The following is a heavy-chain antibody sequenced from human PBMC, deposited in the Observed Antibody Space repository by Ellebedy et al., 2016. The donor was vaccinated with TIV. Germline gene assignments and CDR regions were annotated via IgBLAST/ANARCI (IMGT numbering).Heavy chain of an antibody. D-gene: IGHD4-23*01. Sequence: PSETLSLTCAVSGGSFSASYWTWVRQAPGKGLEWVSSITESGGNTYYADSVKGRFTISRDNSKDTLFLQMNSLRAEDTAIYFCARDPVGVGPAFDVWGQGTMVTVSS. CDR2: ITESGGNT. CDR3: ARDPVGVGPAFDV. CDR1: GGSFSASY. J-gene: IGHJ3*01. V-gene: IGHV3-23*01.